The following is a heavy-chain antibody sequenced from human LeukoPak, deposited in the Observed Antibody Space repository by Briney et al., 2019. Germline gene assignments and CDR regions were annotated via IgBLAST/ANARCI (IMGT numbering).Heavy chain of an antibody. Sequence: SEALSLTCTVSGGSFSSSYWSWIRQPPGKGLEWIGYISYSENTKYNPSLESRVTISVDTSQNQFSLKLTSVTAADTAVYHCARAPWRTFFDYWGQGNLVTVSS. CDR1: GGSFSSSY. D-gene: IGHD5-12*01. CDR3: ARAPWRTFFDY. J-gene: IGHJ4*02. CDR2: ISYSENT. V-gene: IGHV4-59*01.